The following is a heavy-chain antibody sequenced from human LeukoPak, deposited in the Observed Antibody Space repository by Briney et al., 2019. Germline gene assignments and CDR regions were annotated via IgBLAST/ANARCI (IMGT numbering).Heavy chain of an antibody. CDR2: IYAGDSDT. CDR1: GYSFSNYW. V-gene: IGHV5-51*01. J-gene: IGHJ3*02. Sequence: GESLKISCKGSGYSFSNYWIAWVRQMPGKGLEWMGIIYAGDSDTRYSPSFQGQVTISADKSISTAYLQWSSLKASDTAMYYCARLLWGSSGAFDIWGQGTMVTVSS. CDR3: ARLLWGSSGAFDI. D-gene: IGHD3-16*01.